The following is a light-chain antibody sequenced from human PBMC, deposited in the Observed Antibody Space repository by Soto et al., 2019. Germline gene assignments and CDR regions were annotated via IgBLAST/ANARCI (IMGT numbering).Light chain of an antibody. CDR3: ISYTSSNTRV. Sequence: QSVLTQPASVSGSPGQSITISCTGSSSDVGSYNYVSWYQQHPGKVPKLMIYDVTTRPSGVSIRFSGSKSGNTASLTISGLQAEDEADYYCISYTSSNTRVFGGGTKLTVL. V-gene: IGLV2-14*01. CDR1: SSDVGSYNY. CDR2: DVT. J-gene: IGLJ2*01.